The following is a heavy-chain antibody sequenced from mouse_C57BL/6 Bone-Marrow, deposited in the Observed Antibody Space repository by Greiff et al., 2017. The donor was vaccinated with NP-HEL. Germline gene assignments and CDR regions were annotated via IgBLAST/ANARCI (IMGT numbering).Heavy chain of an antibody. CDR1: GFTFSSYT. J-gene: IGHJ4*01. CDR2: ISGGGGNT. CDR3: ARQLRLRTYAMDY. D-gene: IGHD3-2*02. Sequence: EVMLVESGGGLVKPGGSLKLSCAASGFTFSSYTMSWVRQTPEKRLEWVATISGGGGNTYYPDRVKGRFTISRDNAKNTLYLQMSSLRSEDTALYYCARQLRLRTYAMDYWGQGTSVTVSS. V-gene: IGHV5-9*01.